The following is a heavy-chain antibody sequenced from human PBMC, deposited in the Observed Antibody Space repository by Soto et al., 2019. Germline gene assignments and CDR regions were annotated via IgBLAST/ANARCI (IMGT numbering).Heavy chain of an antibody. CDR3: ASLKPLYSSNWVWYFAL. CDR2: IPFSGSM. J-gene: IGHJ2*01. CDR1: GGSITSSSYY. Sequence: QLQVHESGPGLVKPSETLSLTCTVSGGSITSSSYYWGWIRPSPGHGLEWIGGIPFSGSMYRSPSPKSQVTMSVDTPTNQFSLNLNAVTAADTAVYYCASLKPLYSSNWVWYFALWGRVTLVTVSS. V-gene: IGHV4-39*01. D-gene: IGHD6-13*01.